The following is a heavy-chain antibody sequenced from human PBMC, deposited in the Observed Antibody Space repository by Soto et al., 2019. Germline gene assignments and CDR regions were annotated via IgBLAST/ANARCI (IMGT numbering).Heavy chain of an antibody. D-gene: IGHD5-18*01. V-gene: IGHV1-2*02. CDR3: ATRYIYVNS. CDR1: GYAFTGYY. CDR2: INPNSGDT. J-gene: IGHJ4*02. Sequence: GASVKVSCKSSGYAFTGYYIHWVRQAPGQGLEWMGWINPNSGDTNYAQKFQGRVTMTRDTSFSTAYMELSSLRSDDTAVYYCATRYIYVNSSGQGTLLTVYS.